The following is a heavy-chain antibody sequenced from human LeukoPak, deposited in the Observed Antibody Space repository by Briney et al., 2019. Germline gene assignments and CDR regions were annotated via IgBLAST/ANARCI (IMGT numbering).Heavy chain of an antibody. J-gene: IGHJ4*02. CDR2: ISSNGGST. Sequence: PGGSLRLSCAASGFTFSSYTMYWVRQAPGKGLEYVSAISSNGGSTYYANSVEGRFTISRDNSKNTLYLQMNSLRAEDTAVYYCAKDRRGMYSSCGHWGQGTLVTVSS. CDR3: AKDRRGMYSSCGH. V-gene: IGHV3-64*01. CDR1: GFTFSSYT. D-gene: IGHD6-6*01.